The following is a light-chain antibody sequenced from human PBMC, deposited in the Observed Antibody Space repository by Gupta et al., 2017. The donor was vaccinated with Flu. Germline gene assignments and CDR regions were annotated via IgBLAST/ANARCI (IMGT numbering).Light chain of an antibody. CDR1: TSNSGSHH. CDR3: ASWDDSLSGRL. CDR2: RSD. J-gene: IGLJ2*01. V-gene: IGLV1-47*01. Sequence: STSNSGSHHVYWYPQHPGAAPRLLIYRSDQRPSGDPDRFSGSKSVTSASLAISGLRAEDEGDYYCASWDDSLSGRLFGGGTKLTVL.